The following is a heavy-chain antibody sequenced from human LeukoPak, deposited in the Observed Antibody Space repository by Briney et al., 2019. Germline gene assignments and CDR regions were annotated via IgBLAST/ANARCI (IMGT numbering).Heavy chain of an antibody. D-gene: IGHD3-22*01. Sequence: SETLSLTCTVSGGSISSSNYYWGWLRQPPGKGLEWIGSIYYSGSTYYKSSLKSRITISVDTSKNQFSPKLSSVTAADTAVYYCARNVTGGSSGYWRFDYWGQGTLVTVSS. V-gene: IGHV4-39*01. J-gene: IGHJ4*02. CDR1: GGSISSSNYY. CDR3: ARNVTGGSSGYWRFDY. CDR2: IYYSGST.